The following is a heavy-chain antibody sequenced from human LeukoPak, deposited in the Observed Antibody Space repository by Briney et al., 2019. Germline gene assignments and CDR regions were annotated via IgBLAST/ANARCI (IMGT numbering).Heavy chain of an antibody. V-gene: IGHV3-72*01. J-gene: IGHJ4*02. D-gene: IGHD4-23*01. CDR2: TRNKANNYAT. Sequence: GGSLRLSCAVSGYTFSDHYIDWVRQAPGEGLEWVGHTRNKANNYATEYAASVKGRFTISRDDSRNSVYLQMNSLRAEDTAVYYCARTVNSASDFWGQGTLVTVSS. CDR1: GYTFSDHY. CDR3: ARTVNSASDF.